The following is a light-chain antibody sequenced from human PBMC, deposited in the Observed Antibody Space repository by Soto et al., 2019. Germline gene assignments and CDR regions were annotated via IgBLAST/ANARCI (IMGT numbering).Light chain of an antibody. J-gene: IGKJ3*01. Sequence: AIRMTQSPSSFSASTGDRVTITCRASQGISSYLAWYQQKPGKAPKLLIYAASTLQSGVPSRFSRSGSGTDFTLTISCLQSEDFATYYCQQYYSYPLTFGPGTKVDI. CDR3: QQYYSYPLT. CDR1: QGISSY. V-gene: IGKV1-8*01. CDR2: AAS.